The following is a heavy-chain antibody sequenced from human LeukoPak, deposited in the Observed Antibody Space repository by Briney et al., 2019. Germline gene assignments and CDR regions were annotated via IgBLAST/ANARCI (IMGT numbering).Heavy chain of an antibody. J-gene: IGHJ4*02. CDR3: AKDIAAAGTFPTD. V-gene: IGHV3-43D*03. D-gene: IGHD6-13*01. CDR2: ISWDGGST. CDR1: GFTFDDYA. Sequence: GGSLRLSCAASGFTFDDYAMHWVRQAPGKGLEWVSLISWDGGSTYYADSVKGRFTISRDNSKNSLYLQMNSLRAEDTALYYCAKDIAAAGTFPTDWGQGTLVTVSS.